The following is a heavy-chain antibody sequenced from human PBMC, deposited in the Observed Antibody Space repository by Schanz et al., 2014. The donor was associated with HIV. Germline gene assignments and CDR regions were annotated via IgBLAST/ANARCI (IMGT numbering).Heavy chain of an antibody. CDR1: GYTFTSYG. CDR2: ISAYNGNT. V-gene: IGHV1-18*01. D-gene: IGHD1-20*01. J-gene: IGHJ4*02. CDR3: AREGDGASVTGTSDY. Sequence: QVQLVQSGAEVKKPGASVKVSCKASGYTFTSYGISWVRQAPGQGLEWMGWISAYNGNTNYAPKFQGRVTMTRDTSTTTVYMELRSLRSDDTAMYYCAREGDGASVTGTSDYWGQGTLVTVSS.